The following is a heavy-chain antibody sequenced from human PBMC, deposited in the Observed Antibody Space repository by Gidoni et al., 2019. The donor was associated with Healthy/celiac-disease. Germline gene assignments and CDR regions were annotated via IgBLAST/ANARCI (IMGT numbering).Heavy chain of an antibody. CDR2: ISWNSGSI. Sequence: EVQLVESGGGLVQPGRSLSLSCAASGFTFDDYAMHWVRQAPGKGLEWVSGISWNSGSIGYADSVKGRFTISIDNAKNSLYLQMNSLRAEDTALYYCAKALRYFDWLFPLDYWGQGTLVTVSS. J-gene: IGHJ4*02. D-gene: IGHD3-9*01. CDR3: AKALRYFDWLFPLDY. CDR1: GFTFDDYA. V-gene: IGHV3-9*01.